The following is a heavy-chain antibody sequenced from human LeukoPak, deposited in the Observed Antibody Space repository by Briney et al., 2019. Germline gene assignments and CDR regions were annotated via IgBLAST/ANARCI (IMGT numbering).Heavy chain of an antibody. D-gene: IGHD3-3*01. Sequence: KAGGSLRLSCAACVFTFSSYSMNWVRQAPGKGLEWVSSISSSSSYIYYADSVKGRFTISRDNAKNSLYLQMNSLRAEDTAVYYCAREFPRILFLEWLLSYMDVWGKGTTVTVSS. CDR2: ISSSSSYI. V-gene: IGHV3-21*01. CDR3: AREFPRILFLEWLLSYMDV. CDR1: VFTFSSYS. J-gene: IGHJ6*03.